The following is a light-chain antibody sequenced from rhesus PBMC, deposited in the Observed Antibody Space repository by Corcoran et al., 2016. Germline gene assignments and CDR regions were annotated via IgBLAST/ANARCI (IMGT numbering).Light chain of an antibody. CDR3: QQYYSYPPT. J-gene: IGKJ1*01. CDR2: SAS. V-gene: IGKV1-46*01. Sequence: DIQMTQSPSSLSASVGDTVTITCRASQSFSSSLAWYQQKPGKAPKLLIYSASSLQSGVPSRFSGSKSGTEFTLTISSLQPEDIASYYCQQYYSYPPTFGQGTKVEIK. CDR1: QSFSSS.